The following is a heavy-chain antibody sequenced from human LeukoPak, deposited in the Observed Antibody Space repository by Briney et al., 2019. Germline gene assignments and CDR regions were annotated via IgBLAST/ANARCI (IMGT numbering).Heavy chain of an antibody. CDR2: ISYDGRNK. D-gene: IGHD6-13*01. CDR1: GFTFSSYA. V-gene: IGHV3-30*04. CDR3: ARGYSSSWFPLDY. Sequence: GGSLRLSCAASGFTFSSYAMHWVRQAPGKGLEWVAVISYDGRNKYYADSVKGRFTISRDNSKNTLYLQMNSLRAEDTAVYYCARGYSSSWFPLDYWGQGTLVTVSS. J-gene: IGHJ4*02.